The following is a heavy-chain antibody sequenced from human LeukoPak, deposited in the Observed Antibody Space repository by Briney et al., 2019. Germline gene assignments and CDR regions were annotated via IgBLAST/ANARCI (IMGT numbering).Heavy chain of an antibody. D-gene: IGHD1-26*01. V-gene: IGHV3-23*01. CDR3: AKESGGYFGNFDY. Sequence: GGSLRLSCAASGFTFSGFAMTWVRQAPGEGLEWVSSIGSDYKAHYSESVKGRFAISRDNSKNTLYLQMNSLRAEDTAVFYCAKESGGYFGNFDYWGQGTLVTVSS. J-gene: IGHJ4*02. CDR2: IGSDYKA. CDR1: GFTFSGFA.